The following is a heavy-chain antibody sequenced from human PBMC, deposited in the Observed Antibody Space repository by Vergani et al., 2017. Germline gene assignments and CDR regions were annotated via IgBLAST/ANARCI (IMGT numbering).Heavy chain of an antibody. CDR1: GFTFDDYA. CDR2: ISWNSGSI. V-gene: IGHV3-9*01. Sequence: EVQLVESGGGLVQPGRSLRLSCAASGFTFDDYAMHWVRQAPGKGLEWVSGISWNSGSIGYADSVKGRFTISRDNAKNSLYLQMNSLRAEDTALYYCARGWGYGTWGQGTLVTVSS. CDR3: ARGWGYGT. J-gene: IGHJ5*02. D-gene: IGHD3-16*01.